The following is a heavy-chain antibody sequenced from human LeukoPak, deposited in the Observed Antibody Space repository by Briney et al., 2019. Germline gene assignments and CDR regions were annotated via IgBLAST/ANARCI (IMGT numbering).Heavy chain of an antibody. CDR3: ARAAGVVTVYYYGMDV. J-gene: IGHJ6*02. CDR2: IYYSGST. V-gene: IGHV4-31*03. Sequence: SETLSLTCTVSGGSISSGGYYWSWIRQHPGKGLEWIGYIYYSGSTYYNPSLKSRVTISVDTSKNQFSLKLSSVTAADTAVYYCARAAGVVTVYYYGMDVWGQGTTVTVSS. CDR1: GGSISSGGYY. D-gene: IGHD3-3*01.